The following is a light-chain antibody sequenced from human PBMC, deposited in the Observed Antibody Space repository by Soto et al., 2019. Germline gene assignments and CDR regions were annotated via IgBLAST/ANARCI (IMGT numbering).Light chain of an antibody. CDR3: HRYGISPLYA. V-gene: IGKV3-20*01. CDR1: QTINTEF. CDR2: GTS. Sequence: EIVLTQSPGTLSLSPGERATFSCRTSQTINTEFLAWYQQRPGLAPRLLIHGTSNRATGIPDRFSGSGSGTDFTLTISALEPEDFAVYYCHRYGISPLYAFGPGTQLEI. J-gene: IGKJ2*01.